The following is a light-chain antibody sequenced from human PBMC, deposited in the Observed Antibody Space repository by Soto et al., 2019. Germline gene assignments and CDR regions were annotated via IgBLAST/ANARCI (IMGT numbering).Light chain of an antibody. J-gene: IGKJ5*01. CDR3: QQYNNWPIT. CDR1: ESVSTN. CDR2: GAS. Sequence: EIVMTRSAATLSVSPGERVTLSCRASESVSTNLAWYQQKPGQAPRLLIYGASTRATGIPARFSGSGSGTEFTLTISSLQSEDFAVYYCQQYNNWPITFGQGTRLEIK. V-gene: IGKV3-15*01.